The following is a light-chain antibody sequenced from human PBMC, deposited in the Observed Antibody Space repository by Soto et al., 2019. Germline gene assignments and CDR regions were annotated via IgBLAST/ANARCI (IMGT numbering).Light chain of an antibody. Sequence: QSVLTQPPSASGTPGQRVTISCSGSSPNIGSNIVNWYQQLPGTAPKLLIYSNSQRPSGVPDRCSGSKSGTSASLAIRGLQSDDEADYYCAAWDDSLNGYVFGTGTKVTV. CDR2: SNS. CDR3: AAWDDSLNGYV. J-gene: IGLJ1*01. V-gene: IGLV1-44*01. CDR1: SPNIGSNI.